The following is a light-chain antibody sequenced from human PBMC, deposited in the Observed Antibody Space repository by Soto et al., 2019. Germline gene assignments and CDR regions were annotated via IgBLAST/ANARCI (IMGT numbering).Light chain of an antibody. Sequence: DIQMTQSPSTLSASVGDRVTITCRASQSISNWLAWYQQKPEKAPKLLIYDASSLEVRVPSRFSGSGSGTEFTLTISSLQPDDFATYYCQQYDTWTWTSGRGTKVDIK. CDR2: DAS. V-gene: IGKV1-5*01. CDR3: QQYDTWTWT. J-gene: IGKJ1*01. CDR1: QSISNW.